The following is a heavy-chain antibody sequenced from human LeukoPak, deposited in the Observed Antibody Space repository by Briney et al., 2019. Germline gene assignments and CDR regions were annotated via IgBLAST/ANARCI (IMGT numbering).Heavy chain of an antibody. Sequence: QPSQTLSLTCTVSGGSISSGGYYWSWIRQHPGKGLEWIGYIYHSGSTYYNPSLKSRVTISVDRSKNQFSLKLSSVTAADTAVYYCARDRGGAFDIWGQGTMVTVSS. J-gene: IGHJ3*02. CDR1: GGSISSGGYY. CDR2: IYHSGST. V-gene: IGHV4-30-2*01. CDR3: ARDRGGAFDI. D-gene: IGHD3-10*01.